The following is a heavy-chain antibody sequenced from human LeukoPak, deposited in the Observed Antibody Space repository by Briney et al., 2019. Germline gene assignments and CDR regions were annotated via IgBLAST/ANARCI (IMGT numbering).Heavy chain of an antibody. CDR1: GYTFTGYY. CDR2: INPNSGGT. V-gene: IGHV1-2*06. CDR3: AKDHAVAGTSNWFDP. Sequence: VASVKVSCKASGYTFTGYYMHWVRQAPGQGREWMGRINPNSGGTNYAQKFQGRVTMTRDTYNSTAYMEVSRLRSDDTAVYYCAKDHAVAGTSNWFDPWGQGTLVTVSS. D-gene: IGHD6-19*01. J-gene: IGHJ5*02.